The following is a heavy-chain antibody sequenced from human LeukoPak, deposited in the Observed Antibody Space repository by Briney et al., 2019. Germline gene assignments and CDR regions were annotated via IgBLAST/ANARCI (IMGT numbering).Heavy chain of an antibody. Sequence: GGSLRLSCAASGFTFSSYEMNWVRQAPGKGLEWVSYISSSGSTIYDADSVKGRFTISRDNSKNTLYLQMNSLRAEDTAVYYCARGATMIVVASFDYWGQGTLVTVSS. D-gene: IGHD3-22*01. CDR2: ISSSGSTI. CDR3: ARGATMIVVASFDY. CDR1: GFTFSSYE. J-gene: IGHJ4*02. V-gene: IGHV3-48*03.